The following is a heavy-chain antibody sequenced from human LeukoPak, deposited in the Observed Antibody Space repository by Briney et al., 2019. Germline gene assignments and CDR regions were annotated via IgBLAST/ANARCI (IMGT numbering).Heavy chain of an antibody. V-gene: IGHV3-7*01. Sequence: GGSLRLSCVAAGFTFSSYWMSWVRQAPGKGLEWVANIKQDGSEKYYVDSVKGRFTISRDNAKNSLYLQMNSLRAEDTAVYYCARVYGSGWWPIDYWGQGTLVTVSS. D-gene: IGHD6-19*01. CDR3: ARVYGSGWWPIDY. CDR1: GFTFSSYW. J-gene: IGHJ4*02. CDR2: IKQDGSEK.